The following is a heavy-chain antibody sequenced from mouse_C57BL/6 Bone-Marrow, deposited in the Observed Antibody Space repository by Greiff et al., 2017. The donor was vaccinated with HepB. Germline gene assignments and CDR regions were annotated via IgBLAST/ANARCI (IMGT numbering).Heavy chain of an antibody. CDR1: GFTFSSYG. V-gene: IGHV5-6*01. J-gene: IGHJ4*01. CDR3: ALPYYYAMDY. CDR2: ISSGGGYT. Sequence: EVKLVDSGGDLVKPGGSLKLSCAASGFTFSSYGMSWVRQTPDKRLEWVATISSGGGYTYYPDSVKGRFTISRDNAKNTLYLQMSSLKSEDTAMYYCALPYYYAMDYWGQGTSVTVSS.